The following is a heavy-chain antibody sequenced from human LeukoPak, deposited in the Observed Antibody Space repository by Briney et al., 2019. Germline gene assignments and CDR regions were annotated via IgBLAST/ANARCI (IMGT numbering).Heavy chain of an antibody. J-gene: IGHJ6*03. D-gene: IGHD2-15*01. CDR1: GFTFSNYN. CDR3: TRLGDIAPFYYYYYMDV. Sequence: PGGSLRLSCAGSGFTFSNYNMHWVRQASGRGLEWVGRIRSKANSYATAYAASVKGRFTISRDDSKNTAYLQMNSLKTEDTAVYYCTRLGDIAPFYYYYYMDVWGKGTTVTVSS. CDR2: IRSKANSYAT. V-gene: IGHV3-73*01.